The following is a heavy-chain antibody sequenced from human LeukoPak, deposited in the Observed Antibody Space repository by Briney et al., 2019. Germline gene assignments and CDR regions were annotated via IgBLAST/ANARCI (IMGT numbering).Heavy chain of an antibody. CDR1: GGSFSGYY. CDR2: INHSGST. J-gene: IGHJ5*02. Sequence: SETLSLTCAVYGGSFSGYYWSWIRQPPGKGLEWIGEINHSGSTNYNPSLKSRVTISVDTSKNQFSLKLSSVTAADTAVYYCARDRIQLWPRVAWFDPWGKGTLVTVSS. V-gene: IGHV4-34*01. D-gene: IGHD5-18*01. CDR3: ARDRIQLWPRVAWFDP.